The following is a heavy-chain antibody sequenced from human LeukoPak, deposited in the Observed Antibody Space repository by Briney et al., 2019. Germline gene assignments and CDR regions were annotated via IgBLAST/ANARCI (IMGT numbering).Heavy chain of an antibody. Sequence: GGSLRLSCEVSGFTVSSNYMSWVRQAPGKGLEWVSVIYSGGSTYYADSVKGRFTISRDNSKNTLYLEMNTLRAEDTAVYYCASEGCDSSGYCKPYWGQGTLVTVSS. CDR3: ASEGCDSSGYCKPY. V-gene: IGHV3-66*01. D-gene: IGHD3-22*01. J-gene: IGHJ4*02. CDR2: IYSGGST. CDR1: GFTVSSNY.